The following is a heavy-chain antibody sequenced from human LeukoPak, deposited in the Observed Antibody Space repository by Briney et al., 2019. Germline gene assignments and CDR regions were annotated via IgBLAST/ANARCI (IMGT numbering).Heavy chain of an antibody. CDR1: GFTFSSYS. D-gene: IGHD3-22*01. CDR2: ISSSSGTI. Sequence: PGGSLRLSCGASGFTFSSYSMNWVRQAPGKGLEWVSYISSSSGTIHYADSVKGRFTIPRDNGKNSLYLQMTSLRAEDTAVYYCASGGSYFDSSGGNDAFDIWGQGTMVTVSS. CDR3: ASGGSYFDSSGGNDAFDI. J-gene: IGHJ3*02. V-gene: IGHV3-48*04.